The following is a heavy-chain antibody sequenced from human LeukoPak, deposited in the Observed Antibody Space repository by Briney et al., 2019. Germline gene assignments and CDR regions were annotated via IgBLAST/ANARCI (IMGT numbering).Heavy chain of an antibody. D-gene: IGHD6-19*01. J-gene: IGHJ4*02. CDR1: GFTFSSYG. V-gene: IGHV3-30*02. CDR3: AKGGYSSGGFDY. CDR2: IRYDGSNK. Sequence: PGGSLRLSCAASGFTFSSYGMHWVRQAPGKGLEWVAFIRYDGSNKYYADSVKGRFTISRDNSKNTLYLQMNSLIAEEPAVYSCAKGGYSSGGFDYWGQGTLVTVSS.